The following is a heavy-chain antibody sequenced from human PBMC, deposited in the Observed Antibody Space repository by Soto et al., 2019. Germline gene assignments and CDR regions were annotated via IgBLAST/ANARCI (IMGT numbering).Heavy chain of an antibody. V-gene: IGHV6-1*01. CDR3: ARSSSPSGRYEYNWFDP. D-gene: IGHD1-26*01. Sequence: PSQTLSLTCAISGDSFSSNSAAWNWIRQSPSRGLEWLGRTYYRSKWYNDYAVSVKSRIIINPDTSKNQFSLQLNSVTPEDTAVYYCARSSSPSGRYEYNWFDPWGQGTLVTVSS. J-gene: IGHJ5*02. CDR1: GDSFSSNSAA. CDR2: TYYRSKWYN.